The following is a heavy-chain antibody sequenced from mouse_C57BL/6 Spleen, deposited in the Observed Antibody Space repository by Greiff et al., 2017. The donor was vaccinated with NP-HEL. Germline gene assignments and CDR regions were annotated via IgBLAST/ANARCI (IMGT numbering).Heavy chain of an antibody. Sequence: VQLQQPGAELVMPGASVKLSCKASGYTFTSYWMHWVKQRPGQGLEWIGEIDPSDSYTNYNQKFKGKSTLTVDKSSSTAYMQLSSLTSEDSAVYYCARGYGSRAGWYFDVWGTGTTVTVSS. V-gene: IGHV1-69*01. J-gene: IGHJ1*03. CDR3: ARGYGSRAGWYFDV. CDR1: GYTFTSYW. CDR2: IDPSDSYT. D-gene: IGHD1-1*01.